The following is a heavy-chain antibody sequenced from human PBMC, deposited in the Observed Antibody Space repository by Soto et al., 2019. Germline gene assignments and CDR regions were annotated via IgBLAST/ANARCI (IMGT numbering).Heavy chain of an antibody. Sequence: SLRLSCVVSGLTFSNSAMNWVRQAPGKGLEWVSGISDTTYYADSVQGRFIISRDNSKSTVFLQMKSLRAEDTAVYYCAKGSGYKYGSRFDFWGQGTRVTVSS. CDR2: ISDTT. D-gene: IGHD5-18*01. CDR3: AKGSGYKYGSRFDF. V-gene: IGHV3-23*01. J-gene: IGHJ4*02. CDR1: GLTFSNSA.